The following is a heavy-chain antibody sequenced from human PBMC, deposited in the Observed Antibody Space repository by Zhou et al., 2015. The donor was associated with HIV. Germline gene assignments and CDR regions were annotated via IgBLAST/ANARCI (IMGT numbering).Heavy chain of an antibody. D-gene: IGHD5-12*01. CDR1: GFTFSDYF. CDR3: AKDRGYSYGLVASYYFDY. CDR2: ISDSGSDK. J-gene: IGHJ4*02. V-gene: IGHV3-11*01. Sequence: QVQLVESGGGLVKPGGSLRLSCTASGFTFSDYFMVWIRLAPGKGLECISYISDSGSDKSYADSVKGRFTISRDNAKKSLFLQMNRLRAEDTAVYYCAKDRGYSYGLVASYYFDYWGQGTLVTVSS.